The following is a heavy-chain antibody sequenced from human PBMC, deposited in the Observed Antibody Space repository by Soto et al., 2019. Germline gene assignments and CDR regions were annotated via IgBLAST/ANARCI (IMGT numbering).Heavy chain of an antibody. CDR1: GGTFGSYA. J-gene: IGHJ6*02. D-gene: IGHD6-19*01. V-gene: IGHV1-69*13. CDR2: IIPIFGTA. CDR3: AREMAVAGRYYGMDV. Sequence: SVKVSCKASGGTFGSYAISWVRQAPGQGLEWMGGIIPIFGTANYAQKFQGRVTITADESTSTAYMELSSLRSEDTAVYYCAREMAVAGRYYGMDVWGQGTTVTVSS.